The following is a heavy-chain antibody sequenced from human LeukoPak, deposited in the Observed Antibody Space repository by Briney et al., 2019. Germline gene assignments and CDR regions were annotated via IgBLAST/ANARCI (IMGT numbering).Heavy chain of an antibody. CDR3: ATKQWLAPPPDS. CDR1: GFTFSKYW. Sequence: GGSLRVSCAASGFTFSKYWMLWVRQAPGKGLESVSRINTDGTVTTYADSVKGRFTVSRDNADNTMFLQMNSVRDEDTAVYYCATKQWLAPPPDSWGQGTPVTVSS. D-gene: IGHD6-19*01. V-gene: IGHV3-74*01. CDR2: INTDGTVT. J-gene: IGHJ4*02.